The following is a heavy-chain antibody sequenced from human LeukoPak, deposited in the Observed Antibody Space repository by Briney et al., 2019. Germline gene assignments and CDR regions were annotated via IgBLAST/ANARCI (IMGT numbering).Heavy chain of an antibody. V-gene: IGHV3-53*01. D-gene: IGHD1-14*01. CDR2: IYSGGST. J-gene: IGHJ6*02. CDR3: ARSQSGRYYYGMDV. CDR1: GFTVSSNY. Sequence: GGSLRLSCAASGFTVSSNYMSWVRQAPGKGLEWASVIYSGGSTYYADSVKGRFTFSRDNSKNTLYLQMNSLRAEDTAVYHCARSQSGRYYYGMDVWGQGTTVTVSS.